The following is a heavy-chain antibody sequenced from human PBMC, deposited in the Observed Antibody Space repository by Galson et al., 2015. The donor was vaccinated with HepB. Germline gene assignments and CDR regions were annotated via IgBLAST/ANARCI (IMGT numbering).Heavy chain of an antibody. Sequence: SLRLSCAASGFSISSYWMHWVRQAPGKGLVWVSRINSDGSITNYADSVKGRFTISGDNAKNTQFLQMNSLRAEDTAVYYCQVVTLSWGQGTLVTVSS. CDR2: INSDGSIT. V-gene: IGHV3-74*01. CDR1: GFSISSYW. D-gene: IGHD3-22*01. J-gene: IGHJ5*02. CDR3: QVVTLS.